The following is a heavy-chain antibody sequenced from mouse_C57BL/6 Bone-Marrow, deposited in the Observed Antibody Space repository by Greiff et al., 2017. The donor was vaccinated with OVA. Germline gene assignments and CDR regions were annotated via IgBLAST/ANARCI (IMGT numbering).Heavy chain of an antibody. D-gene: IGHD1-1*01. V-gene: IGHV1-87*01. CDR2: GQGLEWIG. CDR1: YTFFRRVH. Sequence: VQLKESGPELARPWASVKISCQAFYTFFRRVHFAIRDTNYRMQWVKQRPGQGLEWIGAIYPGNGDTSYNQKFKAKATLTADTSSSTAYMQLSSLTSENSAVYYCAYGGCGSSYVWYCDVWGTGTTVTVSS. J-gene: IGHJ1*03. CDR3: SENSAVYYCAYGGCGSSYVWYCDV.